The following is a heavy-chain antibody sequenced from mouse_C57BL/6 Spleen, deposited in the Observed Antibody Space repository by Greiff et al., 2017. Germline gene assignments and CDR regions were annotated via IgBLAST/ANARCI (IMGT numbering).Heavy chain of an antibody. J-gene: IGHJ4*01. CDR1: GYTFTSYW. CDR3: ARGQIYYDYDDYYDMDY. D-gene: IGHD2-4*01. V-gene: IGHV1-69*01. Sequence: QVQLQQSGAELVMPGASVKLSCKASGYTFTSYWMHWVKQRPGQGLEWIGEIDPSVSYTNYNQKFKGKSTLTVDKSSSTAYMQLSSLTSADSAVYYYARGQIYYDYDDYYDMDYWGQGTSVTVSS. CDR2: IDPSVSYT.